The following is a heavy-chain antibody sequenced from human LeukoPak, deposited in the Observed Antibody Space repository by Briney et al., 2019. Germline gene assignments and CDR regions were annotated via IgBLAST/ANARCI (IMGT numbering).Heavy chain of an antibody. J-gene: IGHJ4*02. CDR2: IYPGDSES. Sequence: GEPLKISSKDSGYSFSSHGFAWVSQMAATSMEWMGNIYPGDSESRYSPSFQGQVTISADKSISTAYLQWSSLKASDTAMYYCARRYSSSWFFDSWGEGTLVTVSS. D-gene: IGHD6-13*01. CDR1: GYSFSSHG. V-gene: IGHV5-51*01. CDR3: ARRYSSSWFFDS.